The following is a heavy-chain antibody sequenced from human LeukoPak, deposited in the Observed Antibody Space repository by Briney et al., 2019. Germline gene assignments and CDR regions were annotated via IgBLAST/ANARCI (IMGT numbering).Heavy chain of an antibody. V-gene: IGHV3-23*01. D-gene: IGHD6-13*01. CDR1: GFTFSSYA. CDR3: AKSFFRQLVQYYFDY. CDR2: ISGSGGST. J-gene: IGHJ4*02. Sequence: GGSLRLSCAASGFTFSSYAMSWVRQAPGKGLEWVSAISGSGGSTYYADSVKGRFTISRDNSKNTLYLQMNSLRAEDTAVYYCAKSFFRQLVQYYFDYWGQGTLVTVSS.